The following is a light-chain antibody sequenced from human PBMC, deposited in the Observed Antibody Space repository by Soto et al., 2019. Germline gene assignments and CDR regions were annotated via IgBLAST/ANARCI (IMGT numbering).Light chain of an antibody. Sequence: NFMLTQPHSVSESPGKTVTISCSRSSGSIATNHVQWYQQRPGSAPTTVIYDDNQRPSGVADRFSGSIDSSSNSASLTISGLKTEDEADYYGQSYDNFNRVFGGGTKLTVL. CDR3: QSYDNFNRV. CDR1: SGSIATNH. J-gene: IGLJ2*01. CDR2: DDN. V-gene: IGLV6-57*04.